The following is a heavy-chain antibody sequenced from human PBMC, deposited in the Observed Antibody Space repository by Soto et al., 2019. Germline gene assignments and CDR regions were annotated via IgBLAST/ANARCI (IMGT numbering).Heavy chain of an antibody. J-gene: IGHJ6*02. CDR3: ARDRRIAAAGTYYYYYGMDV. CDR1: GGSISSGGYS. Sequence: SETLSLTCAVSGGSISSGGYSWSWIRQPPGKGLEWIGYIYHSGSTYYNPSLKSRVTISVDTSKNQFSLKLSSVTAADTAVYYCARDRRIAAAGTYYYYYGMDVWGQGTTVTVSS. D-gene: IGHD6-13*01. V-gene: IGHV4-30-2*05. CDR2: IYHSGST.